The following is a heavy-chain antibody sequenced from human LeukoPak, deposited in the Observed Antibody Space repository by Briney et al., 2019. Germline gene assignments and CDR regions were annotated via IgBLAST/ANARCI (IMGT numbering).Heavy chain of an antibody. D-gene: IGHD6-13*01. CDR3: ARTKGLKDGIAATDY. CDR2: IYYTGST. Sequence: SETLSLTCTVSGGSISTYYWSWIRQPPGKGLEWIGYIYYTGSTSYNPSLKSRVTMSLDASKNQFSLELNSVTPADTAVYYCARTKGLKDGIAATDYWGQGTLVTVSS. V-gene: IGHV4-59*01. CDR1: GGSISTYY. J-gene: IGHJ4*02.